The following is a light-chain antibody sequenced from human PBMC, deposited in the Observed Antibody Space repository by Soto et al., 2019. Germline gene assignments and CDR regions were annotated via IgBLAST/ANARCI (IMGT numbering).Light chain of an antibody. CDR1: SSYFGTYNF. CDR2: EVT. J-gene: IGLJ3*02. Sequence: QSALTQPASVSGSPGQSITISCTTSSSYFGTYNFVSWYQQHPGKAPKLMLYEVTRRPSGVSNRFSGSQSGNTASLTISGLQADDEADYYCSSSIHPNTLVFGGGTKLTVL. CDR3: SSSIHPNTLV. V-gene: IGLV2-23*02.